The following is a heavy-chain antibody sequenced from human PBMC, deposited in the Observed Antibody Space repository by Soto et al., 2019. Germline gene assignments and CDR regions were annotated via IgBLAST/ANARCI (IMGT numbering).Heavy chain of an antibody. CDR1: GITFSSYS. Sequence: GGSLRLSCAASGITFSSYSMNWVRQAPGKGLEWVSSISSTSSYIFYADSVKGRFTISRDNAKNSLYLQMNSLRAEDTAVYYCASVATIFTDLDYWGQGALVIVSS. V-gene: IGHV3-21*01. CDR3: ASVATIFTDLDY. CDR2: ISSTSSYI. D-gene: IGHD3-9*01. J-gene: IGHJ4*02.